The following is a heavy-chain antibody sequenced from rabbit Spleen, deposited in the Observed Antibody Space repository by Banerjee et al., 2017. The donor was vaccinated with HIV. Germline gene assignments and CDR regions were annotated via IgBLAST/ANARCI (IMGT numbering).Heavy chain of an antibody. J-gene: IGHJ4*01. CDR2: IYSGSSGSS. CDR3: TRNANGGWDL. V-gene: IGHV1S47*01. CDR1: GFDFRWHQ. Sequence: QEQLVESGGGLVQPGGALTLTCKPSGFDFRWHQYMCWVRQAPGKGPEWIACIYSGSSGSSYYASWAKGQFPISRSPRLNAVTLRLNSLTAADWATYFWTRNANGGWDLWGSGTLVTVS. D-gene: IGHD4-1*01.